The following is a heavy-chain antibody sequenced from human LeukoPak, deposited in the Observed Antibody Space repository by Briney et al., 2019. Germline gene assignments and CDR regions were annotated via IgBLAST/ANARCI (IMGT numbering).Heavy chain of an antibody. Sequence: PGGSLRLSCAASGFTFSSYGMHWVRQAPGKGLEWVAFIRFDASNRYHADSVKGRFTISRDNSKNTLYLQMNSLRAEDTAVYYCAKDPGHIWGQGTMVTVSS. V-gene: IGHV3-30*02. J-gene: IGHJ3*02. CDR3: AKDPGHI. CDR1: GFTFSSYG. CDR2: IRFDASNR.